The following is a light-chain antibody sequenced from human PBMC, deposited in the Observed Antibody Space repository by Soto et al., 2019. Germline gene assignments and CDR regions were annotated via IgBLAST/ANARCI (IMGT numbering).Light chain of an antibody. CDR3: AAWDDSLSGYV. J-gene: IGLJ1*01. CDR1: SANIGGNS. Sequence: QSVLTQPPSASVTPGQRVAIYCSGSSANIGGNSVNWYQQLPGTAPKLVIYSNNQRPSGVPDRFSGSKSGTSASLAIGGLRSEDEADYYCAAWDDSLSGYVFGTGTKLTVL. CDR2: SNN. V-gene: IGLV1-44*01.